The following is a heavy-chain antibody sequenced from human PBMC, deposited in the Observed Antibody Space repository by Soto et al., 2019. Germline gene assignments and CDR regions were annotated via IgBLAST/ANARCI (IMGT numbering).Heavy chain of an antibody. CDR1: GFTFSSYG. Sequence: QVQLVESGGGVVQPGRSLRLSCAASGFTFSSYGMHWVRQAPGKGLEWVAVISYDGSNKYYADSVKGRFTISRDNSKNPLYMQMNSLRAEDTAVYYCAKVPGSYPSSVADYWCQGTMVTVSS. CDR3: AKVPGSYPSSVADY. CDR2: ISYDGSNK. J-gene: IGHJ4*02. D-gene: IGHD3-10*01. V-gene: IGHV3-30*18.